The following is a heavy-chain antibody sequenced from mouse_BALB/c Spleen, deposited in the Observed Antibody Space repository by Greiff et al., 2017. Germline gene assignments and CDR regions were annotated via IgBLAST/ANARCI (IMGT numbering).Heavy chain of an antibody. CDR2: IRNKANGYTT. D-gene: IGHD2-4*01. J-gene: IGHJ3*01. Sequence: EVKLVESGGGLVQPGGSLRLSCATSGFTFTDYYMSWVRQPPGKALEWLGFIRNKANGYTTEYSASVKGRFTISRDNSQSILYLQMNTLRAEDSATYYCARYDYDGSWFAYWGQGTLVTVSA. CDR3: ARYDYDGSWFAY. V-gene: IGHV7-3*02. CDR1: GFTFTDYY.